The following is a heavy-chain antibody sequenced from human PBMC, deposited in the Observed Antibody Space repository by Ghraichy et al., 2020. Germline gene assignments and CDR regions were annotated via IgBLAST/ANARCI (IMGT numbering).Heavy chain of an antibody. CDR1: GGSFSGYY. CDR2: INHSGST. V-gene: IGHV4-34*01. Sequence: SETLSLTCAVYGGSFSGYYWSWIRQPPGKGLEWIGEINHSGSTNYNPSLKSRVTMTVDTSKNQISLKLSSVTAADTAVYYCARCYCSSTSCYVIGMDVWGQGTTVTVSS. CDR3: ARCYCSSTSCYVIGMDV. J-gene: IGHJ6*02. D-gene: IGHD2-2*01.